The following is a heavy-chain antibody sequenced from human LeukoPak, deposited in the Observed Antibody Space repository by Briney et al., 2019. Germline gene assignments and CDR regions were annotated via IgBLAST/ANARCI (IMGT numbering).Heavy chain of an antibody. CDR3: ARSLGYGDYSQAFDY. Sequence: GASVKVSCKASGGTFSSYAVSWVRQAPGQGLEWMGGIIPIFGTANYAQKFRGRVTITADESTSTAYMELSSLRSEDTAVYYCARSLGYGDYSQAFDYWGQGTLVTVSS. CDR2: IIPIFGTA. D-gene: IGHD4-17*01. V-gene: IGHV1-69*13. CDR1: GGTFSSYA. J-gene: IGHJ4*02.